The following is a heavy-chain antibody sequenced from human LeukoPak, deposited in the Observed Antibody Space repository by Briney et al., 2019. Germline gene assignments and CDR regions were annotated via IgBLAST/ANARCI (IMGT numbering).Heavy chain of an antibody. CDR1: GFTFSSYS. Sequence: GGSLRLSCAASGFTFSSYSMHWVRQAPGKGLEWVSSISDSSSYIYYADSVKGRFTISRDNAKNSLYLQMNSLRAEDTAVYYCARDLYGWNWNLGYWGQGTLVTVSS. CDR3: ARDLYGWNWNLGY. J-gene: IGHJ4*02. D-gene: IGHD1-1*01. CDR2: ISDSSSYI. V-gene: IGHV3-21*01.